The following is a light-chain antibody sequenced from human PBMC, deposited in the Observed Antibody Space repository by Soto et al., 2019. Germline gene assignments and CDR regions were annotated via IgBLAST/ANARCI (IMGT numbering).Light chain of an antibody. Sequence: EVVMTQSPATLSVSPGDTATLSCRASQSIGSSLAWYQQKPGQAPRLLIYGASTRATGVPDRFSGSGSGTDFTLTISRLEPEDFAVYYCQQYGSSPRTFGQGTRLEIK. J-gene: IGKJ5*01. V-gene: IGKV3-20*01. CDR3: QQYGSSPRT. CDR1: QSIGSS. CDR2: GAS.